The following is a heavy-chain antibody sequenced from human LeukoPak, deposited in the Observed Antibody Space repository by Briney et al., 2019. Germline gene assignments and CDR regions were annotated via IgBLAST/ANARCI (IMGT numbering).Heavy chain of an antibody. CDR2: ISSSGSGDNT. CDR1: GVTLSTYA. V-gene: IGHV3-23*01. Sequence: GGSLRLSCAASGVTLSTYAMSWARQAPGKGLEWVSGISSSGSGDNTCYADSVKGRFTISRDSSKNTLFLHMNTLRAEDTAIYYCARESRGWYLMFYFDYWGQGTLVTVSS. D-gene: IGHD6-19*01. CDR3: ARESRGWYLMFYFDY. J-gene: IGHJ4*02.